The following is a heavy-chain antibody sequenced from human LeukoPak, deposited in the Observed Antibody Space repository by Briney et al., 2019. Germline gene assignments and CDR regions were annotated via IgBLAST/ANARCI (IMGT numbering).Heavy chain of an antibody. V-gene: IGHV3-72*01. J-gene: IGHJ6*02. Sequence: PVGSLRLSCAASGFTFSDRDMDWVRQAPGKGLEWVGRSRNKAKSHTTEYAASVKGRFTISRDNSNNSVWLQMNSLKTEDTAVYYCALWSYYYYGLDVWGQGTTFTVSS. CDR2: SRNKAKSHTT. D-gene: IGHD5-18*01. CDR3: ALWSYYYYGLDV. CDR1: GFTFSDRD.